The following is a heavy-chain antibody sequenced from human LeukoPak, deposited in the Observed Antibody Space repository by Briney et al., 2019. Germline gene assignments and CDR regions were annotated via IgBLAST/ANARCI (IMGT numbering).Heavy chain of an antibody. V-gene: IGHV3-7*01. J-gene: IGHJ6*04. CDR1: GFTFNFYY. Sequence: GGSLRLSCAASGFTFNFYYMSWVRQAPGEGLEWVANIHQDGSEKNYGDSVKGRFTISRDNAKNSLYLQMNSLRVEDTAPYYCARTLHAGYSSSWFYLDVWGKGTTVTVSS. CDR3: ARTLHAGYSSSWFYLDV. D-gene: IGHD6-13*01. CDR2: IHQDGSEK.